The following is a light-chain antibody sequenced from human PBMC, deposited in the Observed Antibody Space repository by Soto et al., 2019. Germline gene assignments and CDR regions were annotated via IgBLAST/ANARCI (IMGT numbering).Light chain of an antibody. J-gene: IGLJ3*02. CDR1: SSDVGGYNY. CDR2: DVS. V-gene: IGLV2-14*01. CDR3: SSYTTSSSWV. Sequence: QSALTQPASVSGSPGQSITISCTGTSSDVGGYNYVSWYQQYPGKAPKLVIYDVSNRPSGVSDRFSGSKSGNTASLTISGLQAEDEADYYCSSYTTSSSWVFGGGTKVTVL.